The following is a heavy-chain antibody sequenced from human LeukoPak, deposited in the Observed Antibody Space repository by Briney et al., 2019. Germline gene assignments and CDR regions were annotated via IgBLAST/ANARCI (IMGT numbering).Heavy chain of an antibody. CDR3: ARDVLRYCSSTSCRYFDY. D-gene: IGHD2-2*01. V-gene: IGHV3-33*01. Sequence: PGGSLRLSCAASGFTFSSYGMHWVRQAPGKGLEWVAVIWYDGSNKYYADSVKGRFTISRDNSKNTLYLQMNSLRAEDTAVYYCARDVLRYCSSTSCRYFDYWGQGTLVTVSS. CDR1: GFTFSSYG. CDR2: IWYDGSNK. J-gene: IGHJ4*02.